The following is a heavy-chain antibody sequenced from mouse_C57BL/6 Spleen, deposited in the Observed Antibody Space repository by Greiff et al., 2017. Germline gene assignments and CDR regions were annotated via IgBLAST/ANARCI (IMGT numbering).Heavy chain of an antibody. CDR2: INPNNGGT. Sequence: VQLQQSGPELVPPRASVQRHFPSSFYPFPYYNIYCVKQSHGKSLEWIGDINPNNGGTIYNQKFKGKATLTVDKSSSTAYMELRSLTSEDTAVYYCARLGGYYVDYWGQGTTLTVSS. CDR3: ARLGGYYVDY. CDR1: FYPFPYYN. D-gene: IGHD1-1*02. J-gene: IGHJ2*01. V-gene: IGHV1-18*01.